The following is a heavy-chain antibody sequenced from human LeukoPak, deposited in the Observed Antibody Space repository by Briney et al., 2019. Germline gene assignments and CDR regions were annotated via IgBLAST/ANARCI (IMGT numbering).Heavy chain of an antibody. D-gene: IGHD2-2*01. J-gene: IGHJ5*02. Sequence: ASVKVSCKASGYTFTGYYMHWVRQAPGQGLEWMGWINPNSGGTNYAQKFQGRVTMTRDTSISTAYMELSRLRSDDTAVYYCARDPHCSSTSCYPWFDPWGQGTLVTVSS. V-gene: IGHV1-2*02. CDR1: GYTFTGYY. CDR2: INPNSGGT. CDR3: ARDPHCSSTSCYPWFDP.